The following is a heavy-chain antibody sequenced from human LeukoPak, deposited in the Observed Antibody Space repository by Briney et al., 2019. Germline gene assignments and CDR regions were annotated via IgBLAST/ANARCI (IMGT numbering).Heavy chain of an antibody. D-gene: IGHD4-23*01. CDR3: TGDSDYGGNPASGY. Sequence: PGGSLRLSCAASAFTFSSYEMNWVRQAPGKGLEWVSYISSSGSIIYYADSVKGRFTISRDNDKNSLYLQMNSLRAEDTAVYYCTGDSDYGGNPASGYWGQGTLVTVSS. CDR2: ISSSGSII. V-gene: IGHV3-48*03. CDR1: AFTFSSYE. J-gene: IGHJ4*02.